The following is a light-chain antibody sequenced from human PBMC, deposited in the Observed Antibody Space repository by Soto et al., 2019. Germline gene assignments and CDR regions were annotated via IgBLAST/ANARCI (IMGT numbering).Light chain of an antibody. Sequence: QSVLTQPASVSGSPGQSITISCTGTSSDVGGYNYVSWYQHHPGKAPKLMIFDVSNRPSGVSNRFSGSKSGNTASLTISGPQAEDEADYYCSSYTASSTYVFGTGTKAPS. V-gene: IGLV2-14*03. J-gene: IGLJ1*01. CDR2: DVS. CDR1: SSDVGGYNY. CDR3: SSYTASSTYV.